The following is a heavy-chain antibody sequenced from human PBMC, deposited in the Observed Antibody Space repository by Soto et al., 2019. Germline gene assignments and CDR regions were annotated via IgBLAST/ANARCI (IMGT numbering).Heavy chain of an antibody. CDR2: ISGSGGSP. Sequence: PGGSQRLSYTASGFTFSSYAVSWVRQAPGKGLEWVSAISGSGGSPYYADSVKGRFTISRDNSKNTLYLQMNSLRAEDTAVYYCAKYGVVVVTPFDYWGQGTLVTVSS. D-gene: IGHD3-22*01. J-gene: IGHJ4*02. CDR3: AKYGVVVVTPFDY. CDR1: GFTFSSYA. V-gene: IGHV3-23*01.